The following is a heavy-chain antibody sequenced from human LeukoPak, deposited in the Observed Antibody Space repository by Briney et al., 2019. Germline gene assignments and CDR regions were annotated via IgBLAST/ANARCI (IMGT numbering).Heavy chain of an antibody. V-gene: IGHV3-49*03. CDR3: AREAPYYGSGSYYLDAFDI. Sequence: GGSLRLSCTASGFTFGDYAMSWFRQAPGKGLEWVGFIRSKAYGGTTEYAASVKGRFTISRDDSKSIAYLQMNSLKTEDTAVYYCAREAPYYGSGSYYLDAFDIRGQGTMVTVSS. D-gene: IGHD3-10*01. CDR1: GFTFGDYA. J-gene: IGHJ3*02. CDR2: IRSKAYGGTT.